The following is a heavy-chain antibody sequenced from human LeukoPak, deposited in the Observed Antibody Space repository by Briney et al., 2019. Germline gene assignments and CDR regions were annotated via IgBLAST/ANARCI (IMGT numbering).Heavy chain of an antibody. CDR3: ARAPHYHDSSGYSPSSPYAMDV. Sequence: SETLSLTCTVSGGSISSYYWSWIRQPPGKGLEWIGYIYYSGSTNYNPSLRSRVTISVDTSKNQFSLDLRSVTAADTAVYYCARAPHYHDSSGYSPSSPYAMDVWGQGTTVTVSS. V-gene: IGHV4-59*01. CDR2: IYYSGST. J-gene: IGHJ6*02. D-gene: IGHD3-22*01. CDR1: GGSISSYY.